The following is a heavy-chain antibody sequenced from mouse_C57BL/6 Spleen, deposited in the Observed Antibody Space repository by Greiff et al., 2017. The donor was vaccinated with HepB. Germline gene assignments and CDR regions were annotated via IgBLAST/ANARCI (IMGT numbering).Heavy chain of an antibody. V-gene: IGHV2-2*01. CDR1: GFSLTSYG. J-gene: IGHJ4*01. CDR2: IWSGGST. CDR3: ARRMAQYYYAMDY. Sequence: VKLVESGPGLVQPSQSLSITCTVSGFSLTSYGVHWVRQSPGKGLEWLGVIWSGGSTDYNAAFISRLSISKDNSKSQVFFKMNSLQADDTAIYYCARRMAQYYYAMDYWGQGTSVTVSS.